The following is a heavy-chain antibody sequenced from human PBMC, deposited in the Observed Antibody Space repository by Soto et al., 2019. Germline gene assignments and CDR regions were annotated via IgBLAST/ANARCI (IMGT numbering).Heavy chain of an antibody. D-gene: IGHD6-13*01. CDR1: GGSISSYY. CDR2: IYYSGST. Sequence: PSETLSLTCTVSGGSISSYYWSWIRQPPGKGLEWIGYIYYSGSTNYNPSLKSRVTISVDTSKNQFSLKLSSVTAADTAVYYCARAPIPDSSSWSWHFDYWGQGTLVT. CDR3: ARAPIPDSSSWSWHFDY. V-gene: IGHV4-59*08. J-gene: IGHJ4*02.